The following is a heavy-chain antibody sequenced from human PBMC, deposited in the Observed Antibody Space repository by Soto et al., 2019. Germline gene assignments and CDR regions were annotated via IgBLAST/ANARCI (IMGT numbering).Heavy chain of an antibody. CDR2: ISYDGSNK. V-gene: IGHV3-30-3*01. CDR3: ARGSSWYWGYFDY. D-gene: IGHD6-13*01. CDR1: GFTFNSYA. J-gene: IGHJ4*02. Sequence: PGGSLRLSCAASGFTFNSYAMHWVRQAPGKGLEWVAVISYDGSNKYYADPVKGRFTISRDNSKNTLYLQMNSLRAEDTAVYYCARGSSWYWGYFDYSGQRPLVTVSS.